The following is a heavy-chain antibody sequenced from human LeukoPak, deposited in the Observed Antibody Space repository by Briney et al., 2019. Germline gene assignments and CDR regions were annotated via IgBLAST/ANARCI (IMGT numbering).Heavy chain of an antibody. CDR1: RFTFSSYW. J-gene: IGHJ4*02. Sequence: GGSLRLSCAASRFTFSSYWMHWVRQAPGKGLVWVSRIRSNGSSTSYADSVKGRFTISRDNAKNTLYLQMNSLRAEDTAVYYCAREQGYYSVPGYWGQGTLVTVSS. D-gene: IGHD3-22*01. CDR3: AREQGYYSVPGY. CDR2: IRSNGSST. V-gene: IGHV3-74*01.